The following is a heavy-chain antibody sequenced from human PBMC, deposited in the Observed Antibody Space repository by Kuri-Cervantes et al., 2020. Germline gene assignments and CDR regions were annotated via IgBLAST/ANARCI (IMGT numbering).Heavy chain of an antibody. CDR2: INKDGSET. Sequence: GESLKISCAASGFTFSTYWMSWVRQAPGRGLEWVASINKDGSETYYVDSVKGRFTISRDNAKNSLYLQMNNLRGEDTAVYYCAKDFRPMTAGARGAFDIWGQGTMVTVSS. D-gene: IGHD6-13*01. V-gene: IGHV3-7*01. J-gene: IGHJ3*02. CDR1: GFTFSTYW. CDR3: AKDFRPMTAGARGAFDI.